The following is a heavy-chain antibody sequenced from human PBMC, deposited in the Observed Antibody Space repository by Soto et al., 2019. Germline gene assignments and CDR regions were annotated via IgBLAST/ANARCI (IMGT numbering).Heavy chain of an antibody. CDR2: IYYSGST. J-gene: IGHJ5*02. V-gene: IGHV4-59*01. D-gene: IGHD3-3*01. Sequence: PSETLSLTCTVSGGSISSYYWSWIRQPPGKGLEWIGYIYYSGSTNYNPSLKSRVTISVDTSKDQFSLKLSSVTAADTAVYYCARDKRFLDTNWFDPWGQGTLVTVSS. CDR3: ARDKRFLDTNWFDP. CDR1: GGSISSYY.